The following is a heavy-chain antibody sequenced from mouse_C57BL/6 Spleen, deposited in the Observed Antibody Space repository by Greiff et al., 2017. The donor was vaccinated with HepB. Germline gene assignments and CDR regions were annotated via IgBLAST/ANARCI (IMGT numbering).Heavy chain of an antibody. J-gene: IGHJ2*01. V-gene: IGHV1-82*01. Sequence: VQLVESGPELVKPGASVKISCKASGYAFSSSWMNWVKQRPGKGLEWIGRIYPGDGDTNYNGKFKGKATLTADKSSSTAYMQLSSLTSEDSAVYFCARGGYYGSSYLYYFDYWGQGTTLTVSS. CDR2: IYPGDGDT. CDR1: GYAFSSSW. CDR3: ARGGYYGSSYLYYFDY. D-gene: IGHD1-1*01.